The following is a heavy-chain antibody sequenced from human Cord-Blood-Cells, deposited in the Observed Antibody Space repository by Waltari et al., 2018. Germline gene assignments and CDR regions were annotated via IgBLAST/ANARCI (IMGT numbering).Heavy chain of an antibody. V-gene: IGHV3-53*01. Sequence: EVQLVESGGGLIQRGGSLRLSCAASGFTVSSKYMSWVRQAPGKGMEWVSVIYSGGSTYHADSVKGRFTISRDNSKNTLYLQMNSLRAEDTAVYYCARDRSGYDGGMPWGQGTLVTVSS. CDR2: IYSGGST. J-gene: IGHJ4*02. D-gene: IGHD5-12*01. CDR1: GFTVSSKY. CDR3: ARDRSGYDGGMP.